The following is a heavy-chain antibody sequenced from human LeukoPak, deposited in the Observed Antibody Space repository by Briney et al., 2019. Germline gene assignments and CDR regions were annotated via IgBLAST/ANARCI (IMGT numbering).Heavy chain of an antibody. J-gene: IGHJ4*02. D-gene: IGHD1-26*01. CDR2: ISGSGGST. CDR1: GVSFSSYA. CDR3: AKDQEWELPMGYFDY. Sequence: GGSLRLSCEASGVSFSSYAMSWVRQAPGKGLEWVSAISGSGGSTYYADSVKGRFTISRDNSKNTLYLQMNSLRAEDTAVYYCAKDQEWELPMGYFDYWGQGTLVTVSS. V-gene: IGHV3-23*01.